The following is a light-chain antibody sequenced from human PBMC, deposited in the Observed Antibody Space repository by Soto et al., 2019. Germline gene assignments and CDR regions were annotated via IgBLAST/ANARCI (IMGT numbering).Light chain of an antibody. V-gene: IGLV1-44*01. Sequence: QSVLTQPPSASGTPGQRVTISCSGSSSNIGSNSVNWYQHLPGPAPKLLIYFSNQRPSGVPDRFSGSKSGTSASLAISGLQSEDEGDYYCAAWDDSLNGWVFGGGTQLTVL. CDR1: SSNIGSNS. J-gene: IGLJ3*02. CDR3: AAWDDSLNGWV. CDR2: FSN.